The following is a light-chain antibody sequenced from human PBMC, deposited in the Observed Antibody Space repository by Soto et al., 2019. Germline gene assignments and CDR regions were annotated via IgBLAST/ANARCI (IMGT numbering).Light chain of an antibody. CDR2: DAS. CDR3: QQYNKGPLIT. J-gene: IGKJ5*01. CDR1: QSVGKY. Sequence: EIVMTQSLATLSVSPGERATLSCRASQSVGKYLVWYQQKPGQAPRLLIYDASTRATGTPARFSGSGSGTEFTLTISSLQSEDFALYYCQQYNKGPLITFGQGTRLE. V-gene: IGKV3D-15*01.